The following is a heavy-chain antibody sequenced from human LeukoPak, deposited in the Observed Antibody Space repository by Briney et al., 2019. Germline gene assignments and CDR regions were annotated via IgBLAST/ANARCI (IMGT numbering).Heavy chain of an antibody. CDR1: GGSISSGDYY. CDR2: IYYSGST. J-gene: IGHJ4*02. CDR3: ANGSGSYYTFDY. V-gene: IGHV4-30-4*01. Sequence: PSQTLSPTCTVSGGSISSGDYYWSWIRQPPGKGLEWIGYIYYSGSTYYNPSLKSRVTISVDTSKNQFSLKLSSVTAADTAVYYCANGSGSYYTFDYWGQGTLVTVSS. D-gene: IGHD3-10*01.